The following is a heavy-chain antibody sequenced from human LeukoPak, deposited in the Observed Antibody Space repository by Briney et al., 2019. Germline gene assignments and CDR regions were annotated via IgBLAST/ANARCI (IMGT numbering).Heavy chain of an antibody. CDR2: ISSSSAAI. J-gene: IGHJ4*02. Sequence: GGSLRLSCAASGFTFSSYGMTWFRQTPGKGLEWLASISSSSAAINYAASVRGRFTISRDNAKNSLYLQMNSLRDDDTAVYYCAEGVTFFDYWGQGILVTVSS. D-gene: IGHD3-3*01. V-gene: IGHV3-48*02. CDR3: AEGVTFFDY. CDR1: GFTFSSYG.